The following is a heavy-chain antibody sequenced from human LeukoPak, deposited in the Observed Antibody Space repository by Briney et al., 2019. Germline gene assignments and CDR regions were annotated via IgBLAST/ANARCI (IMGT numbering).Heavy chain of an antibody. CDR3: ARDSGFSGTQRGEY. D-gene: IGHD3-10*01. Sequence: GGSLRLSCAASGFTFSSYAMNWARQAPGQGLECVLSITSSLDMYYADSVKGRLTISRDNSKKTLYLQMNSLRAEDTGVYYCARDSGFSGTQRGEYWGQGTLVTDSS. J-gene: IGHJ4*02. CDR1: GFTFSSYA. CDR2: ITSSLDM. V-gene: IGHV3-21*01.